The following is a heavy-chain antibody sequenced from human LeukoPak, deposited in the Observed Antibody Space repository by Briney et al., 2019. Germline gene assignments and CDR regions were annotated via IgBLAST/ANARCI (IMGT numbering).Heavy chain of an antibody. CDR2: IYYSGST. CDR3: ARSGITMTYPFDY. Sequence: SETLSLTCTVSGGSISSYYWSWIRQPPGKGLEWIGSIYYSGSTYYNPSLKSRVTISVDTSKNQFSLKLSSVTAADTAVYYCARSGITMTYPFDYWGQGTLVTVSS. D-gene: IGHD3-22*01. V-gene: IGHV4-59*04. J-gene: IGHJ4*02. CDR1: GGSISSYY.